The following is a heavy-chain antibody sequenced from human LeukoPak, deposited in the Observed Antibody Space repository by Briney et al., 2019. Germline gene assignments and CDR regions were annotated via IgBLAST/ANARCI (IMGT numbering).Heavy chain of an antibody. J-gene: IGHJ5*02. CDR3: ATRRELRA. CDR1: GFSVSDNS. V-gene: IGHV3-53*01. CDR2: IYSGTT. Sequence: GGSLRLSCTVSGFSVSDNSMSWVRQAPGKGLEWVSFIYSGTTHYSDSVKGRFTISRDNAKNSLYLQMNSLRAEDTAVYYCATRRELRAWGQGTLVTVSS. D-gene: IGHD1-26*01.